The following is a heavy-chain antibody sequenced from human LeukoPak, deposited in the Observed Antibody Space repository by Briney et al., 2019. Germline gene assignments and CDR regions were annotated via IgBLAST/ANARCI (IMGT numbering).Heavy chain of an antibody. CDR3: AKDTGLSLVALDS. CDR1: GFTFDDYA. Sequence: PGRSLRLSCAASGFTFDDYAMHWVQQAPGKGLEWVSGLNWNGGITAYADSVKGRFTVSRDNAKNSLYLQMNSLRAEDTALYYCAKDTGLSLVALDSWGQGALVTVSS. J-gene: IGHJ4*02. D-gene: IGHD2-8*02. CDR2: LNWNGGIT. V-gene: IGHV3-9*01.